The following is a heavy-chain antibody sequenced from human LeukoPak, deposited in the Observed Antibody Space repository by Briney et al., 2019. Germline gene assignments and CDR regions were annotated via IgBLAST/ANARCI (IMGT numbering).Heavy chain of an antibody. CDR2: INGLGTAT. V-gene: IGHV3-74*01. J-gene: IGHJ4*02. CDR1: GW. Sequence: ETGGSLRLSCAGSGWMHWVRQTPGKGLVWVSGINGLGTATYYADSVKGRFTISRDNAKNTVFLQMNSLSVEDTAVYYCASVFDSWGQGFLVTVSS. CDR3: ASVFDS.